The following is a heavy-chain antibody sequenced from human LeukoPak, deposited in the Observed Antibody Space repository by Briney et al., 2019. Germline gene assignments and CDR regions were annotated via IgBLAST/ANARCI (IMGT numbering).Heavy chain of an antibody. CDR2: IYYSGST. CDR3: ARQPGSYYGMDV. V-gene: IGHV4-59*01. CDR1: GGSISSYY. Sequence: PSETLSLTCTVSGGSISSYYWSWIRQPPGKGLEWIGYIYYSGSTNYNPSLKSRVTISVDTSKNQFSLKLSSVTAADTAVYYCARQPGSYYGMDVWGQGTTVTVSS. J-gene: IGHJ6*02. D-gene: IGHD1-14*01.